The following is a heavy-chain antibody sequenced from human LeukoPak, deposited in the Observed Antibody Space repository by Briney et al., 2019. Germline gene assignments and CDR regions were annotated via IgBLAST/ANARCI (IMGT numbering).Heavy chain of an antibody. CDR1: GYTFASYD. J-gene: IGHJ6*02. Sequence: ASVKVSCKASGYTFASYDINWVRQATGQGLEWMGWMNPNSGNTGYAQKFQGRVTMTRNTSISTAYMELSSLRSEDTAVYYCARSLVGSSWYWGYYYYGMDVWGQGTTVTVSS. CDR3: ARSLVGSSWYWGYYYYGMDV. D-gene: IGHD6-13*01. CDR2: MNPNSGNT. V-gene: IGHV1-8*01.